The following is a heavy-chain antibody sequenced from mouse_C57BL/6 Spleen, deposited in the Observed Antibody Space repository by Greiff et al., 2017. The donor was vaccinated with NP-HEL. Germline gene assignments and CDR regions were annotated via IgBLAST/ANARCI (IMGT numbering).Heavy chain of an antibody. V-gene: IGHV14-2*01. Sequence: VQLQQSGAELVKPGASVKLSCTASGFNIKDYYMHWVKQRTEQGLEWIGRIDPEDGDTKYAPKFQGKATITADTSSNTAYLQLSSLTSEDTAVYYCAPYYCGSSYGYFDVWGTGTTVTVSS. D-gene: IGHD1-1*01. CDR3: APYYCGSSYGYFDV. J-gene: IGHJ1*03. CDR1: GFNIKDYY. CDR2: IDPEDGDT.